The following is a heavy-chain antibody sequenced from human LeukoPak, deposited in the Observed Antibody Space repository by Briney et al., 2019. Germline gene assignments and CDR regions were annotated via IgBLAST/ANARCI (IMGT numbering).Heavy chain of an antibody. CDR2: IIPIFGTA. CDR1: GGTFSSYA. D-gene: IGHD2-2*02. V-gene: IGHV1-69*13. J-gene: IGHJ5*02. CDR3: ARSAAIGRWFDP. Sequence: GASVKVSCKASGGTFSSYAISWVRHAPGQGLEWMGGIIPIFGTANYAQKFQGRVTITADESTSTAYMELSSLRSEDTAVYYRARSAAIGRWFDPWGQGTLVTASS.